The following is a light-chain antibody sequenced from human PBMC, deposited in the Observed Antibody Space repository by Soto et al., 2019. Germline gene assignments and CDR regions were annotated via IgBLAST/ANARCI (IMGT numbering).Light chain of an antibody. J-gene: IGKJ1*01. CDR3: QQYGALPPT. CDR1: QSVVNYQ. CDR2: NTF. V-gene: IGKV3-20*01. Sequence: EVVLTQSPGTLSLSPGERATLSCRTSQSVVNYQLAWYRQKPGQAPRLLIYNTFHMATGIPDRFSGTGSETDFTLTISGLEPEDFAVYHCQQYGALPPTFGQGTRVEIK.